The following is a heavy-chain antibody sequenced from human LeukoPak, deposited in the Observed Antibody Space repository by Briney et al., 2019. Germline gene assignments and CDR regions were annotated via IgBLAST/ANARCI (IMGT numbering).Heavy chain of an antibody. CDR2: INPNSGGT. CDR3: ARVPPSNWNYRMDV. CDR1: GYTFTGYY. Sequence: GASVKVSCKASGYTFTGYYMHWVRQAPGKGLEWMGWINPNSGGTNYAQKFQGRVTMTRDTSISTAYMELSRLRSDDTAVYYCARVPPSNWNYRMDVWGKGTTVTVSS. J-gene: IGHJ6*04. D-gene: IGHD1-1*01. V-gene: IGHV1-2*02.